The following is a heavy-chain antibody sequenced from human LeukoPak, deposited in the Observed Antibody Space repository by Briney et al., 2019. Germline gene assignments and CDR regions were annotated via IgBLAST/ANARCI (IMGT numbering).Heavy chain of an antibody. CDR3: ARESNYDY. CDR2: ISHDEGKK. V-gene: IGHV3-30*14. J-gene: IGHJ4*02. CDR1: GFPFHNYP. Sequence: GRSLRLSCEASGFPFHNYPMHWVRQAPGKGLEWLAVISHDEGKKYYADSVKGRFTIARDNSKNTLYLQMNSLRAEDTAVYYCARESNYDYWGQGTLVTVSS.